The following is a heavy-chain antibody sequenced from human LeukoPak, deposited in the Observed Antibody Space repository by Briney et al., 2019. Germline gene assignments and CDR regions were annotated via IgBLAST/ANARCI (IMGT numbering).Heavy chain of an antibody. J-gene: IGHJ4*02. Sequence: GGSLRLSCAASGFTFSSYAMSWARQAPGKGLEWVSAISGSGGSTYYADSVKGRFTISRDNSKNTLYLQMNSLRAEDTAVYYCAKDRGRYYGSGSSDYWGQGTLVTVSS. D-gene: IGHD3-10*01. CDR2: ISGSGGST. CDR3: AKDRGRYYGSGSSDY. V-gene: IGHV3-23*01. CDR1: GFTFSSYA.